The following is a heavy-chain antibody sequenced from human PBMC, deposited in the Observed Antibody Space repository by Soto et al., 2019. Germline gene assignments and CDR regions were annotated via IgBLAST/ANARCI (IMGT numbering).Heavy chain of an antibody. CDR3: AKPYSSSSNSSRAYYGMDV. J-gene: IGHJ6*02. D-gene: IGHD6-6*01. V-gene: IGHV4-39*01. CDR1: GGSISSSSYY. Sequence: SETLSLTCTVSGGSISSSSYYWGWIRQPPGKGLEWIGSIYYSGSTYYNPSLKSRVTISVDTSKNQFSLKLCSVTAADTAVYYCAKPYSSSSNSSRAYYGMDVWGQGTTVTVSS. CDR2: IYYSGST.